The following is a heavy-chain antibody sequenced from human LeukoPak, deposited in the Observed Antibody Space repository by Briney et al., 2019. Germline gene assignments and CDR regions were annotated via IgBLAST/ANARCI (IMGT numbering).Heavy chain of an antibody. CDR3: ARGGGYYPIDY. CDR2: LYSDGRT. CDR1: GFTVNSKY. V-gene: IGHV3-53*01. D-gene: IGHD2-15*01. J-gene: IGHJ4*02. Sequence: GGSLRLSSAASGFTVNSKYMNWVRQAQGKGREWVSVLYSDGRTYYADSVKGRFTISRDTSKNTLYLQVNSLRAEDTAVYYCARGGGYYPIDYWGQGTLVTVSS.